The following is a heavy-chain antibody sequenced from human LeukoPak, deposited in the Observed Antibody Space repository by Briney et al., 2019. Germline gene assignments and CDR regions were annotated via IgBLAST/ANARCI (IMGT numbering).Heavy chain of an antibody. CDR3: AGSSYSDYYYYYMDV. V-gene: IGHV4-59*08. Sequence: SETLSLTCTVSGGSISSYYCSWIRQPPGKGLEWIGYIYYSVSTNYNTSLKSRVTISVDTSKNQFSLKLSSVTAADTAVYYCAGSSYSDYYYYYMDVWGKGTTVTVSS. CDR1: GGSISSYY. CDR2: IYYSVST. J-gene: IGHJ6*03. D-gene: IGHD3-10*01.